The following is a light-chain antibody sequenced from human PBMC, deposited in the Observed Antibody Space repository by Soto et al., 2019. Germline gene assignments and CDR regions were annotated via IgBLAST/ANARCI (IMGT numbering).Light chain of an antibody. Sequence: EIVMTQSPATLSVSPGERATLSCRASQSVSSNLAWYQQKPGQAPRLLIYGASTRATGITARFSGSGSWTEFTLTISSLQSEDVAVYYCQQYNNWPPITFGQGTRLEIK. J-gene: IGKJ5*01. V-gene: IGKV3-15*01. CDR1: QSVSSN. CDR2: GAS. CDR3: QQYNNWPPIT.